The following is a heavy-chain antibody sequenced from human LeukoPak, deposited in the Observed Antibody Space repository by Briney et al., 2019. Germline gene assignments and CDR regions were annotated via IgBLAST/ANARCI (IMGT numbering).Heavy chain of an antibody. CDR2: ISNSGNTG. CDR1: GFTFSDYY. J-gene: IGHJ4*02. CDR3: ARVGSIAAAGTPDY. V-gene: IGHV3-11*01. Sequence: GGSLRLSCGASGFTFSDYYMSWIRQAPGKGLEWVSYISNSGNTGYYADAVKGRFTISRDNAKNSLYLQMNSLRAEDTAVYYCARVGSIAAAGTPDYWGQGTLITVSS. D-gene: IGHD6-13*01.